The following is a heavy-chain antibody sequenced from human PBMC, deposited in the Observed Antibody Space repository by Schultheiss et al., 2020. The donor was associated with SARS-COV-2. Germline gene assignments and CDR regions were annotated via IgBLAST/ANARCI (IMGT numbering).Heavy chain of an antibody. CDR2: IYPADSDT. CDR3: ARLRWLFPYYFDY. J-gene: IGHJ4*02. V-gene: IGHV5-51*01. Sequence: GGSLRLSCQGSGYKFTTSWIGWVRQMPGKGLEWVGFIYPADSDTRYSPSFQGQVTVSVDKSTTTAHLQWSSLKASDTAMYYCARLRWLFPYYFDYWGQGTLVTVSS. CDR1: GYKFTTSW. D-gene: IGHD6-19*01.